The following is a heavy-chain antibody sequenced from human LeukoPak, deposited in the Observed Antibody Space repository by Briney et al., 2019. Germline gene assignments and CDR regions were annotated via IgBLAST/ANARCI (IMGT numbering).Heavy chain of an antibody. J-gene: IGHJ4*02. CDR2: IYYSGIT. V-gene: IGHV4-59*08. CDR1: GGSISSYY. Sequence: PSETLSLTCTVSGGSISSYYWGWIRQSPGKGLEWIGYIYYSGITNYNPSLKSRVTISVDTSKNQFSLKLSSVTAADTAVHYCARRKAYSSGYDYWGQGTLVTVSS. D-gene: IGHD6-19*01. CDR3: ARRKAYSSGYDY.